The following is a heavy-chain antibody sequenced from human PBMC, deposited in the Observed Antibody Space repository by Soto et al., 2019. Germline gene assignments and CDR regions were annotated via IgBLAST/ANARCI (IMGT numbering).Heavy chain of an antibody. D-gene: IGHD6-13*01. CDR2: IWYDGSNK. CDR3: ARDFSGEQLHTLVYDY. V-gene: IGHV3-33*01. Sequence: QVRLVESGGGVVQPGRSLRLSCTASGFTFRSYGMHWVRQAPGKGLEWVAVIWYDGSNKYYGDSVKGRFTISRDNSKNTLYLQMNSLRAEDTAVYYCARDFSGEQLHTLVYDYWGQGTLVTVSS. CDR1: GFTFRSYG. J-gene: IGHJ4*02.